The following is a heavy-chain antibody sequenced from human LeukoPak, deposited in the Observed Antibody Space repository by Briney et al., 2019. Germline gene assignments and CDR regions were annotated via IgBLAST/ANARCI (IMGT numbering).Heavy chain of an antibody. V-gene: IGHV4-30-2*01. CDR2: IYHSGST. J-gene: IGHJ5*02. D-gene: IGHD6-19*01. CDR1: GGSISSGGYS. Sequence: SQTLSLTCAVSGGSISSGGYSWSWIRQPPGKGLEWIGYIYHSGSTYYNPSLKSRVTISVDRSKNQFSLKLSSVTAADTAVYYCARGPTPLAVAEYWFGPWGQGTLVTVSS. CDR3: ARGPTPLAVAEYWFGP.